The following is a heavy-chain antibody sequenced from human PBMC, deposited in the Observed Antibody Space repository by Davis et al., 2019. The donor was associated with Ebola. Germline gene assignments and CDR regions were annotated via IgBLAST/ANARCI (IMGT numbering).Heavy chain of an antibody. Sequence: AASVKVSCKASGYTFTGYYMHWVRQAPGQGLEWMGRINPNSGGTNCAQKFQGRVTMTRDTSISTAYMELSRLRSDDTAVYYCARDSRWLQLDFDYWGQGTLVTVSS. CDR1: GYTFTGYY. D-gene: IGHD5-24*01. CDR2: INPNSGGT. V-gene: IGHV1-2*06. J-gene: IGHJ4*02. CDR3: ARDSRWLQLDFDY.